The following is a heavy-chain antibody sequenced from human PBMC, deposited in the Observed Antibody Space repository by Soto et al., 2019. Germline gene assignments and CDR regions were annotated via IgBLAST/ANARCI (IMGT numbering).Heavy chain of an antibody. D-gene: IGHD2-2*01. CDR3: ARDIVVVPAAITMYYGMDV. CDR1: GFTXSSYA. Sequence: GGSLRLSCAASGFTXSSYAMRWVRQAPGKGLEWVAVISYDGSNKYYADSVKGRFTISRDNSKNTLYLQMNSLRAEDTAVYYCARDIVVVPAAITMYYGMDVWGQGTTVTVSS. CDR2: ISYDGSNK. V-gene: IGHV3-30-3*01. J-gene: IGHJ6*02.